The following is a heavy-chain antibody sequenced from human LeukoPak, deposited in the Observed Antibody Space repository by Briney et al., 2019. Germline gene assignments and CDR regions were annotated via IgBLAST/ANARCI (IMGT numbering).Heavy chain of an antibody. V-gene: IGHV4-59*01. J-gene: IGHJ5*02. CDR1: GGSISSYY. Sequence: SETLSLTCTVSGGSISSYYWSWIRQPPGKGLEWIGYIYYTGSTNYNPSLKSRVTISVDTSKNQFSLKLSSVTAVDTAVYYCASSSWYGNWFDPWGQGTLVTVSS. CDR2: IYYTGST. D-gene: IGHD6-13*01. CDR3: ASSSWYGNWFDP.